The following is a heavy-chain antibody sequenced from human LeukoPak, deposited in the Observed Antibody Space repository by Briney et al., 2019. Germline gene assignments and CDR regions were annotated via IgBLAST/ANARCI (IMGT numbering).Heavy chain of an antibody. D-gene: IGHD1-1*01. Sequence: GGSLRLSCAAPGFTFDDYGMSWVRQAPGKGLEWVSGINWNGGSTGYVDSVKGRFTICRDNAKNSLYLQMNSLRAEDTAVYYCARDSSPLLRGRHDYMDVWGKGTTVTVSS. CDR2: INWNGGST. CDR3: ARDSSPLLRGRHDYMDV. CDR1: GFTFDDYG. J-gene: IGHJ6*03. V-gene: IGHV3-20*04.